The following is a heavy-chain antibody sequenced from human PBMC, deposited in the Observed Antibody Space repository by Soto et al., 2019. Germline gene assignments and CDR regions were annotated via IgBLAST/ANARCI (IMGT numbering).Heavy chain of an antibody. D-gene: IGHD2-21*01. V-gene: IGHV5-51*01. Sequence: PVASLTISCKVSGYSFTSYWIGWVRQMPGKGLEWMGIIYPGDSDTRYSPSFQGQVTISADKSISTAYMELSSLRSEDTAVYYCAKGSQMWTPDYWGQGTLVTVSS. CDR3: AKGSQMWTPDY. CDR2: IYPGDSDT. J-gene: IGHJ4*02. CDR1: GYSFTSYW.